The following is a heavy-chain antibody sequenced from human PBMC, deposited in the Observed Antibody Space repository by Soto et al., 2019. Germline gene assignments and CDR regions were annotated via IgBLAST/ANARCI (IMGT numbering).Heavy chain of an antibody. CDR3: ARVYSGSYSDY. Sequence: VQLQESGPGLVKPSGTLSLTCAVSGGSIRSNNWWSWVRQPPGKGLEWIGEIFQSGSTNYNPSLKARVTISVDKSKNQFSLTLSSVTAADTAVYYCARVYSGSYSDYWGQGTLVTVSS. D-gene: IGHD1-26*01. J-gene: IGHJ4*02. V-gene: IGHV4-4*02. CDR2: IFQSGST. CDR1: GGSIRSNNW.